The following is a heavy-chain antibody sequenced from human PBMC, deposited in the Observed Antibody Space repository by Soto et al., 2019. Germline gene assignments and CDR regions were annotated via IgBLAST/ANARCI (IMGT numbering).Heavy chain of an antibody. CDR3: AIGNPGFDYYYGMDV. D-gene: IGHD3-3*01. Sequence: PGESLNISCKGSGYSFTSYWNSWGRQMAGKGLVWMGRIDPSDPYTNYSPSFQGHVTISADKSISTAYLQWSSLKASDTAMYYCAIGNPGFDYYYGMDVSGQGTTVTFSS. CDR2: IDPSDPYT. V-gene: IGHV5-10-1*01. CDR1: GYSFTSYW. J-gene: IGHJ6*02.